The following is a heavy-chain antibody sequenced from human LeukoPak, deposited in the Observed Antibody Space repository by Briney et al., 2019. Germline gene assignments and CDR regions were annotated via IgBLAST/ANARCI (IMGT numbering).Heavy chain of an antibody. D-gene: IGHD5-24*01. CDR2: INSDGSEG. Sequence: PGGSLRLSCAVSGFTFSGFWMSWSRQAPGKGLEWVASINSDGSEGYYADVVKGRFTISRDNSKNTLYLQMNSLRAEDTAVYYCARGAGYNYPYYFDYWGQGTLVTVSS. V-gene: IGHV3-7*03. CDR3: ARGAGYNYPYYFDY. J-gene: IGHJ4*02. CDR1: GFTFSGFW.